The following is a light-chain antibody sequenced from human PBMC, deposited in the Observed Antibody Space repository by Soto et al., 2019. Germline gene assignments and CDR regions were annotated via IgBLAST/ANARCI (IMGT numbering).Light chain of an antibody. Sequence: EIVLTQSPGTLSLSPGERATLSCRASQSVSSSYLAWYQQKPGQAPRLLIYGASSRATGIPDRFSGTGSGTDFTLTISRLEPEDFAVYYCQQYGSSPYTLGLGTRLEI. CDR2: GAS. CDR1: QSVSSSY. V-gene: IGKV3-20*01. CDR3: QQYGSSPYT. J-gene: IGKJ5*01.